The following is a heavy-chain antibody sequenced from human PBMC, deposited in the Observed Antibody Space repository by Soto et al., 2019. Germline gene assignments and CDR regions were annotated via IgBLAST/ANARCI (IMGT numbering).Heavy chain of an antibody. Sequence: QVQLQESGPGLVKPSQTLSLTCTVSGGSISSGGYYWGWIRQHPGKGLEWIGYIYYSGSTYYNPSLKSRVTISVDTSKNQFSLKLSSVTAADTAVYYCARGGIAVAGIDYWGQGTLVTVSS. CDR3: ARGGIAVAGIDY. CDR1: GGSISSGGYY. CDR2: IYYSGST. J-gene: IGHJ4*02. V-gene: IGHV4-31*03. D-gene: IGHD6-19*01.